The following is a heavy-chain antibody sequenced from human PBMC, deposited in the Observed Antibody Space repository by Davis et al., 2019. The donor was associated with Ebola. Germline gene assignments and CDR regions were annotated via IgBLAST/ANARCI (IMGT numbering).Heavy chain of an antibody. V-gene: IGHV3-7*04. D-gene: IGHD5-18*01. CDR2: IKQDGSEK. Sequence: PGGSLRLSCAASGFTFSNYWMSWVRQAPVKGLEWVANIKQDGSEKYYVDSVKGRFTISRDNAKNSLYLQMNSLRAEDTAVYYCARVDSYGEPDYWGQGTLVTVSS. CDR1: GFTFSNYW. CDR3: ARVDSYGEPDY. J-gene: IGHJ4*02.